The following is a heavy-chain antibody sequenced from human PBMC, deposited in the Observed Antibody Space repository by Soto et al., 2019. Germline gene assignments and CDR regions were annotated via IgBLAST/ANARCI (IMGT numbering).Heavy chain of an antibody. CDR1: GYTFTSYG. V-gene: IGHV1-18*01. J-gene: IGHJ4*02. CDR3: ARVIAAAVDFDY. Sequence: QVQLVQSGAEVKKPGASVKVSCKASGYTFTSYGISWVRQAPGQGLEWMGWISAYNGNTNYAQKRQGRVTMTPDTSTSTAYVELRSLRSDDTAVYYCARVIAAAVDFDYWGQGTLVTVSS. D-gene: IGHD6-13*01. CDR2: ISAYNGNT.